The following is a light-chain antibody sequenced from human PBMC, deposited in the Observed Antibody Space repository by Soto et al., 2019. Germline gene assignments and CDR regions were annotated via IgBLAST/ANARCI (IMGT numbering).Light chain of an antibody. CDR1: PDICNY. Sequence: DIQMTQAPSSLSASVGDRVTITCQASPDICNYLNGYQQKPGKAPKLLIYDASNWETGVPSRFSGSGSGTDFTFTISRLQPEDIATYYCQQYDNLPWTFGQGTKVEIQ. V-gene: IGKV1-33*01. CDR3: QQYDNLPWT. J-gene: IGKJ1*01. CDR2: DAS.